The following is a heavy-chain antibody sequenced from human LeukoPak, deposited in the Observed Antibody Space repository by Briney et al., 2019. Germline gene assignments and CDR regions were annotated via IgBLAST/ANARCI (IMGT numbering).Heavy chain of an antibody. CDR1: GFTFDDYA. CDR3: AKDVSATVAGYFDY. V-gene: IGHV3-9*03. Sequence: GGSLRLSFAASGFTFDDYAMHWVRQAPAKGREWVSGISWNSGSTGYADSVKGRFTISRDNAKNSLYLQMNSLRAEDMALYYCAKDVSATVAGYFDYWGQGTLVTVSS. J-gene: IGHJ4*02. D-gene: IGHD6-19*01. CDR2: ISWNSGST.